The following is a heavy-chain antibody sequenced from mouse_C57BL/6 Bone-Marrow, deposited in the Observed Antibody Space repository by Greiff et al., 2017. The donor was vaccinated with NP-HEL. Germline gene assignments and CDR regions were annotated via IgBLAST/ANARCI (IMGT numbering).Heavy chain of an antibody. CDR2: IYPGDGDT. CDR1: GYAFSSYW. V-gene: IGHV1-80*01. D-gene: IGHD2-5*01. Sequence: QVQLQQSGAELVKPGASVKISCKASGYAFSSYWMNWVKQRPGKGLEWIGQIYPGDGDTNYNGKFKGKATLTADKSSSTAYMQLSSLTSEDSAVYFCARGGDYSNSWFAYWGQGTLVTVSA. J-gene: IGHJ3*01. CDR3: ARGGDYSNSWFAY.